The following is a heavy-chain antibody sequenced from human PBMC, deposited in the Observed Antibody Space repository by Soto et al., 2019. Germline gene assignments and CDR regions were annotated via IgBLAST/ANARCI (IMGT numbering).Heavy chain of an antibody. CDR3: ARDSSSWLRGRYFDY. D-gene: IGHD6-13*01. J-gene: IGHJ4*02. CDR1: GGSISSGDYY. CDR2: IYYSGST. Sequence: QVQLQESGPGLVKPSQTLSLTCTVSGGSISSGDYYWSWIRQPPGKGLEWIGYIYYSGSTYYNPSLKSRVTISVDTSKNQFSLKLSYVTAADTAVYYCARDSSSWLRGRYFDYWGQGTLVTVSS. V-gene: IGHV4-30-4*01.